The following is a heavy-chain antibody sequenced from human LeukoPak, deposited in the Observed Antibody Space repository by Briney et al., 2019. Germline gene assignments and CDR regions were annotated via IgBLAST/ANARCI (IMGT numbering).Heavy chain of an antibody. CDR1: GFTFNSSA. Sequence: AGSLTLSCAASGFTFNSSALHWVRQAPGKGLEWVAVISSDGPINYYVHSAKDRFTPPRDNSKNMVCLRINRLRAEDTAGYYCARDHTGLATGNYYYYYMDVWGKGTTVTVSS. J-gene: IGHJ6*03. CDR2: ISSDGPIN. D-gene: IGHD1-14*01. CDR3: ARDHTGLATGNYYYYYMDV. V-gene: IGHV3-30*01.